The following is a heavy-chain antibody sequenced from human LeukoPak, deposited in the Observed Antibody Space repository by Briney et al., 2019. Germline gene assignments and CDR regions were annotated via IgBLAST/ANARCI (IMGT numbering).Heavy chain of an antibody. V-gene: IGHV3-30*02. D-gene: IGHD3-10*01. CDR2: IRYDGSNK. CDR1: GFTFSSYG. CDR3: AKALRYYGSGSYYPLTLNYYYYGMDV. J-gene: IGHJ6*02. Sequence: PGGSLRLSCAASGFTFSSYGMHWVRQAPGKGLEWGAFIRYDGSNKYYADSVKGRFTISRDNSKNTRYVQMNSLRAEDTAVYYCAKALRYYGSGSYYPLTLNYYYYGMDVWGQGTTVTVSS.